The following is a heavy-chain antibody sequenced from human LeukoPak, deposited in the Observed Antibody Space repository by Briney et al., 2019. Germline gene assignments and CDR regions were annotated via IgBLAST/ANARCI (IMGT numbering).Heavy chain of an antibody. CDR3: AKIAVAGTGYYYYYMDV. V-gene: IGHV1-8*01. CDR1: GYTFTSYD. Sequence: ASVKVSCKASGYTFTSYDINWVQQATGQGLEWMGWMNPNSGNTGYAQKFQGRVTMTRNTSISAAYMELSSLRSEDTAVYYCAKIAVAGTGYYYYYMDVWGKGTTVTVSS. D-gene: IGHD6-19*01. CDR2: MNPNSGNT. J-gene: IGHJ6*03.